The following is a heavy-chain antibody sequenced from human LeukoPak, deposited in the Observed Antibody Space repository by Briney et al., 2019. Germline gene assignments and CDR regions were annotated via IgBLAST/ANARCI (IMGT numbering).Heavy chain of an antibody. J-gene: IGHJ4*02. CDR3: AREGSIAVADY. CDR1: GFTFSSYS. CDR2: ISSSSSYI. Sequence: GGSLRLSCAASGFTFSSYSMNWVRQAPGKGLEWVSSISSSSSYIYYADSVKGRFTISGDNAKNSLYLQMNSLRAEDTAVYYCAREGSIAVADYWGQGTLVTVSS. D-gene: IGHD6-19*01. V-gene: IGHV3-21*01.